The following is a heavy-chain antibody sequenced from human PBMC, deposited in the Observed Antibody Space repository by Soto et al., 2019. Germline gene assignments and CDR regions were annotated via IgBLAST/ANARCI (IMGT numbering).Heavy chain of an antibody. Sequence: SQTLSLTCAISGDTVSSNRAAGNWIRQSSSRGLEWLGRTYYSTRWYNDYPVSVTGRITINPDPSRKQFYLQVTSVTSEDTAVYYCAAATRGYLYYGLDVWGQGTTVTVSS. CDR3: AAATRGYLYYGLDV. CDR2: TYYSTRWYN. J-gene: IGHJ6*02. CDR1: GDTVSSNRAA. V-gene: IGHV6-1*01. D-gene: IGHD5-12*01.